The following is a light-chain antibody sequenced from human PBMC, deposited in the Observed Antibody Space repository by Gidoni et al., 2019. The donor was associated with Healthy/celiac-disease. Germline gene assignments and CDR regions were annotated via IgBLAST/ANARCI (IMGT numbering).Light chain of an antibody. CDR2: LGS. V-gene: IGKV2-28*01. Sequence: DVVMTQSPLSLPVTPGEPASISCRSSQSLLHSNGYDDLDCDLQKPGQSPQLFIYLGSNRASWVPDRFRGSGSGTDFTLKISRVEADDVGIYYFMQALQTPITCGQGTRLDIK. CDR1: QSLLHSNGYDD. J-gene: IGKJ5*01. CDR3: MQALQTPIT.